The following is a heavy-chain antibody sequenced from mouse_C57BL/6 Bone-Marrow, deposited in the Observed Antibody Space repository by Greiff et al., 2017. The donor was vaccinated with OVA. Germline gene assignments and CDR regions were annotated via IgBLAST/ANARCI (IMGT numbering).Heavy chain of an antibody. CDR1: GYTFTSYW. V-gene: IGHV1-5*01. CDR3: VVATSFYWYFDV. CDR2: IYPGNSDT. D-gene: IGHD1-1*01. J-gene: IGHJ1*03. Sequence: EVQLQQSGTVLARPGASVKMSCKTSGYTFTSYWMHWVKQRPGQGLEWIGAIYPGNSDTSYNQKFTGKAKLTAVTSASTAYMELSSLTNEDSAVYTTVVATSFYWYFDVWGTGTTVTVSS.